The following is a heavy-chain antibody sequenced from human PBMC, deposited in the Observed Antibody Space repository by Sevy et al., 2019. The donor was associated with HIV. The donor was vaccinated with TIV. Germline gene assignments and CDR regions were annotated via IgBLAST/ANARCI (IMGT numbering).Heavy chain of an antibody. CDR3: ARECYYDSSGFSTDY. CDR2: ISYDGSNK. V-gene: IGHV3-30-3*01. CDR1: GFTFSSYA. Sequence: GGSLRLSCAASGFTFSSYAMHWVRQAPGKGLEWVAVISYDGSNKYYADSVKGRFTISRDNSKNTLYLQMNSLRAEDRAVYYCARECYYDSSGFSTDYWGQGTLVTVSS. D-gene: IGHD3-22*01. J-gene: IGHJ4*02.